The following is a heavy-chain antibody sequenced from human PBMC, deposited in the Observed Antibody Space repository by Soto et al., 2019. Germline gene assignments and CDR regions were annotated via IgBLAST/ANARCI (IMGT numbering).Heavy chain of an antibody. D-gene: IGHD5-18*01. V-gene: IGHV3-48*03. Sequence: PGGSLRLSCAASGFTFSSYEMDWVRQAPGKGLEWVAYISSSGTILYGDSVKGRFTISRDNADNSLYLQMNSLTAEDTAVYYCTKEKSVMYSGYDAFDIWGRGKMVTVSS. J-gene: IGHJ3*02. CDR1: GFTFSSYE. CDR3: TKEKSVMYSGYDAFDI. CDR2: ISSSGTI.